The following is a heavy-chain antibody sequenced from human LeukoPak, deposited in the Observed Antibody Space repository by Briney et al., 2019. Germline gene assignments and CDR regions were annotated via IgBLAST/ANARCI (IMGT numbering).Heavy chain of an antibody. Sequence: SETLSLTCDVYGGSFSGYYWSWIRQPPEKGLEWIGEINHSGSTNYNPSLKSRVTISVDTSKNQFSLKLSSVTAADTAVYYCARGTKPVSKGGWFDPWGQGTLVTVSS. J-gene: IGHJ5*02. D-gene: IGHD3-16*01. CDR2: INHSGST. CDR3: ARGTKPVSKGGWFDP. CDR1: GGSFSGYY. V-gene: IGHV4-34*01.